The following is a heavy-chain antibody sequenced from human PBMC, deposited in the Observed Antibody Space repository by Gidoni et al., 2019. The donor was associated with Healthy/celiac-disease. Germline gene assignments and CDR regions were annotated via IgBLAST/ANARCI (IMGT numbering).Heavy chain of an antibody. V-gene: IGHV3-30*03. J-gene: IGHJ6*02. CDR3: ARDKEWGSGHYYYGMDV. Sequence: QVQLVESGGGVVQPGRSLRLSCAASGFTFISYGMHWVRQDPGKGLEWVAVISYDGSNKYYADSVKGRFTISRDNSKNTLYLQMNSLRAEDTAVYYCARDKEWGSGHYYYGMDVWGQGTTVTVSS. CDR1: GFTFISYG. CDR2: ISYDGSNK. D-gene: IGHD3-3*01.